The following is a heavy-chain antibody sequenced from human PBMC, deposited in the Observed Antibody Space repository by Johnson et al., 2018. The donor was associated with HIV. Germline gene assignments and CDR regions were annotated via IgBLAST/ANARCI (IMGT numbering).Heavy chain of an antibody. CDR2: IKHDGSEK. J-gene: IGHJ3*02. CDR1: GFTFSSYW. Sequence: VQLVESGGGLVQPGGSLRLSCAASGFTFSSYWMSWVRQAPGKGLEWVANIKHDGSEKSYVDSVKGRFPISRDNAKNSLYLQMNSLRAEDTAVYYCASCEYSSPRGAFDIWGQGTMVTVSS. CDR3: ASCEYSSPRGAFDI. D-gene: IGHD6-6*01. V-gene: IGHV3-7*05.